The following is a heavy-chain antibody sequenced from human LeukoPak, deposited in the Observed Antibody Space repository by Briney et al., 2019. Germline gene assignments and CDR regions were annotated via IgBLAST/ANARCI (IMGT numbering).Heavy chain of an antibody. D-gene: IGHD3-10*01. CDR1: GYTFSRYY. V-gene: IGHV1-2*02. CDR2: INPYSGGT. Sequence: ASVKVSCKASGYTFSRYYMHWVRQAPGQGLEWMGWINPYSGGTNYAQKFQGRVTMTSDRSIGTDYMELIGLRSGDTAVYYCARAPYGSGIYCVSWGQGTLVTVSS. J-gene: IGHJ5*02. CDR3: ARAPYGSGIYCVS.